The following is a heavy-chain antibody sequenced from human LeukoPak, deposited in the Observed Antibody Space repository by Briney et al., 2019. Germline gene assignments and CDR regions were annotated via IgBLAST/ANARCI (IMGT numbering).Heavy chain of an antibody. Sequence: GGSLRLSCAASGFTFSTYAMNWFRQAPAKGLEWVSTIGGGGPTTDYADSVKDRFTISRDNSKNTLYLQMNSLRAEDTAVYFCARGFLGGTDQYFDSWGQGTLVTVSS. V-gene: IGHV3-23*01. CDR3: ARGFLGGTDQYFDS. CDR1: GFTFSTYA. CDR2: IGGGGPTT. J-gene: IGHJ4*02. D-gene: IGHD6-19*01.